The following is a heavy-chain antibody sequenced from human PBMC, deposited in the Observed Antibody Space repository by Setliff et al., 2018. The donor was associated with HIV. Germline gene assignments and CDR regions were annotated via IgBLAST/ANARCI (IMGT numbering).Heavy chain of an antibody. V-gene: IGHV4-34*01. J-gene: IGHJ5*02. CDR1: GGSFSGYY. CDR3: ARGKWFDP. Sequence: LSLTCAVYGGSFSGYYWSWIRQPPGKGLEWIGEINHSGSTNYNPPLKSRVTISVDTSKNQFSLKLSSVTAADTAVYYCARGKWFDPWGQGTLVTVSS. CDR2: INHSGST.